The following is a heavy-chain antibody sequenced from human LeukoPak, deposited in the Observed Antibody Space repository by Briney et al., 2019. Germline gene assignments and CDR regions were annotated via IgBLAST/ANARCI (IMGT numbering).Heavy chain of an antibody. J-gene: IGHJ3*02. CDR3: ARARGYNYLDAFGI. Sequence: GGSLRLSCAASGFTFSSYAMHWVRQAPGKGLEYVSAISSNGGSTYYANSVKGRFTISRDNSKNTLYLQMGSLRAEDMAVYYCARARGYNYLDAFGIWGQGTMVTVSS. CDR2: ISSNGGST. CDR1: GFTFSSYA. V-gene: IGHV3-64*01. D-gene: IGHD5-24*01.